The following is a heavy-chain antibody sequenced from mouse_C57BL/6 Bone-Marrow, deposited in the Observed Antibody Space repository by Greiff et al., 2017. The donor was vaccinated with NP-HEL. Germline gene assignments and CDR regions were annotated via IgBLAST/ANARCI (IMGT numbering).Heavy chain of an antibody. D-gene: IGHD4-1*01. CDR1: GYTFTSYW. CDR3: ARSWAAWFAY. V-gene: IGHV1-64*01. Sequence: QVQLQQPGAELVKPGASVKLSCKASGYTFTSYWMHWVKQRPGQGLEWIGMIHPNSGSTNYNEKFKSKATLTVDKSSSTAYMQLSSLTAEDSAVYYCARSWAAWFAYWGQGTLVTVSA. J-gene: IGHJ3*01. CDR2: IHPNSGST.